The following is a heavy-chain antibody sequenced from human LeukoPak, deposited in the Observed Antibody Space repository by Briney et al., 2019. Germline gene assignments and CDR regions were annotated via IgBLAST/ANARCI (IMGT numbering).Heavy chain of an antibody. J-gene: IGHJ3*02. D-gene: IGHD1-26*01. V-gene: IGHV1-18*01. CDR2: ISGYNANT. CDR1: GYTFINYG. Sequence: ASVKVSCKASGYTFINYGISWVRQAPGQGLEWMGWISGYNANTDYVQKLQGRVTMTTDTSTSTAYMELRSLRSDDTAVYYCATKYSGSYYRPGRGAFDIWGQGTMVTVSS. CDR3: ATKYSGSYYRPGRGAFDI.